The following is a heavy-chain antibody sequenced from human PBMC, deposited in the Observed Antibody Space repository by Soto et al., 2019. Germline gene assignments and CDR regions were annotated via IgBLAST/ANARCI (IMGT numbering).Heavy chain of an antibody. CDR1: GGSFTNSSYY. CDR2: VYYRGRS. Sequence: AEPLSLTGTVSGGSFTNSSYYWGWIRQSPGKGLEWIGSVYYRGRSYSKSSVKSRVTISVDTSKNQFSLNLNSVTASDTAVYFCVSQRTTVITQADFDYWGPGALVPVS. V-gene: IGHV4-39*01. CDR3: VSQRTTVITQADFDY. D-gene: IGHD4-4*01. J-gene: IGHJ4*02.